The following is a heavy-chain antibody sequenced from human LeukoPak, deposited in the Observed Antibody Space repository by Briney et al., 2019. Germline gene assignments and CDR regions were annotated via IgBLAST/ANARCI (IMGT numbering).Heavy chain of an antibody. Sequence: SETLSLTCAVYGGSFSVYYWSWIRQPPGKGLEWIGEINHGGSTNYNPSLKSRVTISVDTSKNQFSLSLTSVTAADTAVYYCAREEVGSSGTNDYWGQGTLVTVSS. V-gene: IGHV4-34*01. CDR2: INHGGST. CDR3: AREEVGSSGTNDY. CDR1: GGSFSVYY. J-gene: IGHJ4*02. D-gene: IGHD6-6*01.